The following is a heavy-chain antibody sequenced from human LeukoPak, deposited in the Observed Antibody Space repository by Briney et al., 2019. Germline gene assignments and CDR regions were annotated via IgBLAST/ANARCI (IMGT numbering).Heavy chain of an antibody. Sequence: GGSLRLSCAASGFTFSSYAMHWVRQAPGKGLEWVAVISYDGSNKYYADSVKGRFTISRDNSKNTLYLQMNSLRAEDTAVYYCARVGIVVVTAHRGAFDYWGQGTLVTVSS. CDR3: ARVGIVVVTAHRGAFDY. V-gene: IGHV3-30-3*01. CDR2: ISYDGSNK. J-gene: IGHJ4*02. D-gene: IGHD2-21*02. CDR1: GFTFSSYA.